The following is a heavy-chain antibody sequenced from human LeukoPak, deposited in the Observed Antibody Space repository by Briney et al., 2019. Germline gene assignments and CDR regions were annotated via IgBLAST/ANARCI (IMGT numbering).Heavy chain of an antibody. Sequence: GGSLRLSCAASGFAFGIYGLSWVRQAPGKGLEWVSGNSGSGGNTYYADSVKGRFTISRDNSKNTLYLQMNSLRAEDTAVYYCAKDTQAVAGTSDAFDIWGQGTMVTVSS. CDR3: AKDTQAVAGTSDAFDI. CDR1: GFAFGIYG. V-gene: IGHV3-23*01. D-gene: IGHD6-19*01. J-gene: IGHJ3*02. CDR2: NSGSGGNT.